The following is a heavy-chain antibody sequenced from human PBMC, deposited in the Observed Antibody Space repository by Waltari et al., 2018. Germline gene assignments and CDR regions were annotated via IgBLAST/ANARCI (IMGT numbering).Heavy chain of an antibody. V-gene: IGHV3-49*03. CDR1: GFKFGGFA. J-gene: IGHJ5*02. D-gene: IGHD3-9*01. Sequence: QLVESGGGSIQAGGSLTLSCTTAGFKFGGFALSWFRQAPGKGLEWVGFIRSKTYGETREYAATVKRRFTISRDDSKGIAYLQMNNLKVEDTAVYYCSREQNFEIINWFDPWGPGTLVTVSS. CDR2: IRSKTYGETR. CDR3: SREQNFEIINWFDP.